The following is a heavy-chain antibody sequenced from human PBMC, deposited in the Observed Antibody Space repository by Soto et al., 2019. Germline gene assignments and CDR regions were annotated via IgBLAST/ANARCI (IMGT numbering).Heavy chain of an antibody. V-gene: IGHV3-23*01. D-gene: IGHD3-10*01. CDR1: GVTFTSYA. J-gene: IGHJ4*02. CDR3: AKGSFGFDY. Sequence: GGSLRLSCAASGVTFTSYAMTWVRQVPGEGLQWVSSISKSGDSTYYADSVKGRFTTSRDNSKNTLYLQMNSLRAKDTAIYYCAKGSFGFDYWGQGTLVTVSS. CDR2: ISKSGDST.